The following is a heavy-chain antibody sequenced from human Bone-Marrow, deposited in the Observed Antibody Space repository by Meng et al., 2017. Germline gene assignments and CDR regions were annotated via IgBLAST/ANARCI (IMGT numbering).Heavy chain of an antibody. J-gene: IGHJ4*02. CDR2: ISGSGGST. V-gene: IGHV3-23*01. Sequence: GESLKISCAASGFTFSSYAMSWVRQAPGKGLEWVSAISGSGGSTYYADSVKGRFTISRDNSKNTLYLQMNSLRAEDTAVYYCAKAPFIAVAGSGHYWGQGTLVTVSS. CDR3: AKAPFIAVAGSGHY. D-gene: IGHD6-19*01. CDR1: GFTFSSYA.